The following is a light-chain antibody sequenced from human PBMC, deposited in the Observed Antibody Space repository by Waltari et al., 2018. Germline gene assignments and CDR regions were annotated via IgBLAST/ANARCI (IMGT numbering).Light chain of an antibody. J-gene: IGKJ4*01. CDR3: HQYNTLPLT. V-gene: IGKV1-5*03. Sequence: DVPLIHPPSTLSASVGDRVTIPYRASESVKNNLALYQHQPGKAPKVLVHKASRLESGVASRFSGSGYGTEFTLTISSLEPDDFATYYCHQYNTLPLTFGGGTKVEIK. CDR2: KAS. CDR1: ESVKNN.